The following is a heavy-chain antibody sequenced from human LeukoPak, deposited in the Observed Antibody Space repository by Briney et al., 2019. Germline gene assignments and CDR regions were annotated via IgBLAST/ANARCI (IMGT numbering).Heavy chain of an antibody. D-gene: IGHD2-15*01. CDR3: SSVAANAYYYYGMDV. CDR1: GFTFSNAW. Sequence: GGSLRLSRAASGFTFSNAWMSWVRHAPGKGLEGVGRTKSITDGGTTGDAAPVKGRFTISRDDSKNTLYLQTHSLKTEDTAVYYCSSVAANAYYYYGMDVWGQGTTVTVSS. CDR2: TKSITDGGTT. J-gene: IGHJ6*02. V-gene: IGHV3-15*01.